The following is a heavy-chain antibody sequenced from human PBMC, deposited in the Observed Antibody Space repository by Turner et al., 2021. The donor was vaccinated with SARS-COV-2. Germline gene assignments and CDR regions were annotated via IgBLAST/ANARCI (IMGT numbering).Heavy chain of an antibody. CDR2: NYYSGST. V-gene: IGHV4-59*01. Sequence: QVQLQESGTGLVKPSESLSPTCTESSGSISSYYWSWIRQPPGKRLEWIANNYYSGSTNYNPSLKSRGTISVDTSKSQFSLNLSSVTAAYTSVYYCARDGWSGGSCYPDDYYGMDVWGQGTTVTVSS. CDR1: SGSISSYY. D-gene: IGHD2-15*01. J-gene: IGHJ6*02. CDR3: ARDGWSGGSCYPDDYYGMDV.